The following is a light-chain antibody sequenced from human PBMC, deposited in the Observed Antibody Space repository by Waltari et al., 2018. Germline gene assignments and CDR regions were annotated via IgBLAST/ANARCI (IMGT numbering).Light chain of an antibody. Sequence: QSALTQPASVSGSPGQSITISVTGTSSDVGAYDNVSWYQQHPGKAPKLMIYDVTKRPSGVSNRFSGSKSGNTASLTISGLQAEDEADYYCSSYRGSFTLVFGGGTKVTVL. CDR3: SSYRGSFTLV. CDR1: SSDVGAYDN. CDR2: DVT. V-gene: IGLV2-14*03. J-gene: IGLJ3*02.